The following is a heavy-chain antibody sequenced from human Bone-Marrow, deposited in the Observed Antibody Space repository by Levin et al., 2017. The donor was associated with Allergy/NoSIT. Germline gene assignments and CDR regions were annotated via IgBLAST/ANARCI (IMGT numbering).Heavy chain of an antibody. D-gene: IGHD2-2*01. V-gene: IGHV4-4*02. Sequence: SETLSLTCAVSGGSISSSKWWSWVRQPPGKGLEWIGEIYHSGSTNYNPSLKRRVTISVDKSKNQFSLILSSVTAADTAVYYCARVDFLLPAPMSGYYYYMDVWGKGTTVTVSS. CDR3: ARVDFLLPAPMSGYYYYMDV. J-gene: IGHJ6*03. CDR2: IYHSGST. CDR1: GGSISSSKW.